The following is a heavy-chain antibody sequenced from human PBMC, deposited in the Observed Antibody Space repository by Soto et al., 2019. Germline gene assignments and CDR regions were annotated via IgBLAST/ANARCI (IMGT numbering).Heavy chain of an antibody. CDR3: TPVVVAATPIFDY. D-gene: IGHD2-15*01. CDR2: IKSKTDGGTT. V-gene: IGHV3-15*01. CDR1: GFTFSNAW. J-gene: IGHJ4*02. Sequence: EVQLVESGGGLVKPGGSLRLSCAASGFTFSNAWMSWVRQAPGKGLEWVGRIKSKTDGGTTDYAAPVKGRFTISRDDSKNTLYLQMNSLKTEDTAVYYCTPVVVAATPIFDYWGQGTLVTVSS.